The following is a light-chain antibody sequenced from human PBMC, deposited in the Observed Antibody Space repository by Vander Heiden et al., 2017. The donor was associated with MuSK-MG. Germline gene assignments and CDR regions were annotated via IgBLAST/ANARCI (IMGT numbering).Light chain of an antibody. Sequence: DIAITQSPDSVAVSLGERALINRRSSQSVLPSSHNQNCLAWYQQKPGQPPKLLIFWASTRESGVPDRFRGSGSGTDFSLPISSLQAEDVAVYYCQQYYSTPITFGQGTRLEIK. CDR2: WAS. J-gene: IGKJ5*01. V-gene: IGKV4-1*01. CDR1: QSVLPSSHNQNC. CDR3: QQYYSTPIT.